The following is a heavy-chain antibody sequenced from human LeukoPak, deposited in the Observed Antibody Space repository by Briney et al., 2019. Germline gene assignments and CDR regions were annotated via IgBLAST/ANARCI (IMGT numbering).Heavy chain of an antibody. CDR3: VREGRSSRWDDWYFDL. J-gene: IGHJ2*01. V-gene: IGHV3-23*01. Sequence: GGSLRLSCAASGFTFSSYGMGWVRQAPGKGLEWVSSISGGGETTYYADSVKGRFPISRDNAKNSLYLQMNSLRAGDTAVYYCVREGRSSRWDDWYFDLWGRGTLVTVSS. CDR1: GFTFSSYG. CDR2: ISGGGETT. D-gene: IGHD6-13*01.